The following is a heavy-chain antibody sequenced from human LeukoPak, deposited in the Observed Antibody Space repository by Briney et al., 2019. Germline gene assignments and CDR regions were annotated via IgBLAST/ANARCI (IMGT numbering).Heavy chain of an antibody. D-gene: IGHD3-22*01. Sequence: SVKVSCKASGGTFSSYAISWVRQAPGQGLEWMGGIIPIFGTANYAQKFQGRVTMTRDMSTSTVYMELSSLRSEDTAMYYCARATFHDSSGYSDYYFDFWGQGTLVTVSS. CDR1: GGTFSSYA. CDR3: ARATFHDSSGYSDYYFDF. J-gene: IGHJ4*02. CDR2: IIPIFGTA. V-gene: IGHV1-69*05.